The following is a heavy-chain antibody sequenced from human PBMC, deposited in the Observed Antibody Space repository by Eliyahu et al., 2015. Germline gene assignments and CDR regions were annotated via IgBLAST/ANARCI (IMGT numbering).Heavy chain of an antibody. CDR2: ISPDNGDT. V-gene: IGHV1-3*01. CDR1: GYTFTTYA. D-gene: IGHD1-14*01. Sequence: QVRLVQSGAELXRPGXSVXVSXKASGYTFTTYAXHWVRQAPGQRLEWMGWISPDNGDTQYSQNFQGRISITRDTSANTAYMELSSLRSEDTAVYYCARKIGALGVWGQGTMVTVAS. J-gene: IGHJ3*01. CDR3: ARKIGALGV.